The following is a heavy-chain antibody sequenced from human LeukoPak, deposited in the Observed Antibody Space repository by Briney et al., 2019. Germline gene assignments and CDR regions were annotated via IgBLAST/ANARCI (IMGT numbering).Heavy chain of an antibody. J-gene: IGHJ4*02. CDR1: GFTFSSYA. D-gene: IGHD4-17*01. CDR2: VSADASST. V-gene: IGHV3-23*01. Sequence: GGSLRLSCAASGFTFSSYAMSWVRQAPGKGLEWVSAVSADASSTYYADSVEGRFTISRYNSKNALFLQMNGLRAEDTAVYYCARGAYGDYDYWGQGTLVTVSS. CDR3: ARGAYGDYDY.